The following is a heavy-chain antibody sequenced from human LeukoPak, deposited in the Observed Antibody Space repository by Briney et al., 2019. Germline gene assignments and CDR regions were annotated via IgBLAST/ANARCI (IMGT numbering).Heavy chain of an antibody. V-gene: IGHV4-59*08. CDR1: GDSINAYY. CDR2: IYFSGTT. CDR3: ARRRPEGGSNGHYNWFDP. D-gene: IGHD6-13*01. Sequence: SETLSLTCTVSGDSINAYYWGWIRQPPGKGLEWIGYIYFSGTTKYNPSLESRVTISVDTSKNQFSLKLSSVTAADTAVYYCARRRPEGGSNGHYNWFDPWGQGILVTVSS. J-gene: IGHJ5*02.